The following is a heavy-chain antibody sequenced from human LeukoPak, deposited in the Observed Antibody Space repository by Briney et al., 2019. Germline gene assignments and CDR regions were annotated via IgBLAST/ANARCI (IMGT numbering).Heavy chain of an antibody. Sequence: SETLSLTCAVYGGSFSGYYWSWIRQPPGEGLEWIGEINHSGSTNYNPSLTSRVTISVDTSKNQFSLKLSSVTAADTAVYYCASYSSSGNYFDYWGQGTLVTVSS. J-gene: IGHJ4*02. CDR2: INHSGST. CDR1: GGSFSGYY. V-gene: IGHV4-34*01. D-gene: IGHD6-13*01. CDR3: ASYSSSGNYFDY.